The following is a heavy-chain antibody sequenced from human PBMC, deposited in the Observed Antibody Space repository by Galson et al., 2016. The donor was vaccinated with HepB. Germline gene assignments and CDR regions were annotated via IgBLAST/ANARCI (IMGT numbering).Heavy chain of an antibody. J-gene: IGHJ3*01. V-gene: IGHV3-30*04. D-gene: IGHD2-2*01. Sequence: LRLSCAASGFSFESYAMHWVRQAPGKGLEWVAAIVHDGSDQYYADSVKGRFTISRDNSKNTLDLQMNSLRGEDTDVDYCAKTYRYYSSTNDAVWGPGTMVTVSS. CDR3: AKTYRYYSSTNDAV. CDR1: GFSFESYA. CDR2: IVHDGSDQ.